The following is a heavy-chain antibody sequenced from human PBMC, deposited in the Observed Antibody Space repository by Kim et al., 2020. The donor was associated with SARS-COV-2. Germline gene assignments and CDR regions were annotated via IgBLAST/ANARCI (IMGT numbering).Heavy chain of an antibody. CDR3: AKGGTDSGRTFYYY. D-gene: IGHD5-12*01. CDR1: GFTFTDYA. Sequence: GGSLRLSCAASGFTFTDYAMHWVRQAPGKGLEWVSGISWNGGGIGYADSVKGRFTISRDNAKNSLHLQMNSLRPEDSALYYCAKGGTDSGRTFYYYWGQG. V-gene: IGHV3-9*01. J-gene: IGHJ4*02. CDR2: ISWNGGGI.